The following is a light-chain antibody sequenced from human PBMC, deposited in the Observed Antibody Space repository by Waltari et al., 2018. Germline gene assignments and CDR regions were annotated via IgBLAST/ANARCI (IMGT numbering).Light chain of an antibody. CDR3: HTYDRTWV. CDR2: EDD. J-gene: IGLJ3*02. Sequence: NFILTQPHSVSESPGKTVTISCTRSSGSIADNYVHWYQQCPGGAPTTVIYEDDHRPSRGPDRFSSFIDNSYHSASLINSELKTEDEADYYCHTYDRTWVLGGGTKLTVL. V-gene: IGLV6-57*03. CDR1: SGSIADNY.